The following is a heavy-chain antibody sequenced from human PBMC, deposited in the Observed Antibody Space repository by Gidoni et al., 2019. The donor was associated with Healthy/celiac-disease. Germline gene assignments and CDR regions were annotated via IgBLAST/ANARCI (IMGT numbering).Heavy chain of an antibody. CDR1: GCSCSREG. Sequence: QVQLGESGGGVVKPGRSRRVAGAAEGCSCSREGRHWVRQAPGKGLEWVAVIAYDGSNKYYADSVKGRFTISRDNSKNTLYLQMNSLRAEDTAVYYCAKDLVEYYYDSSGYPPLGYWGQGTLVTVSS. D-gene: IGHD3-22*01. J-gene: IGHJ4*02. CDR3: AKDLVEYYYDSSGYPPLGY. CDR2: IAYDGSNK. V-gene: IGHV3-30*18.